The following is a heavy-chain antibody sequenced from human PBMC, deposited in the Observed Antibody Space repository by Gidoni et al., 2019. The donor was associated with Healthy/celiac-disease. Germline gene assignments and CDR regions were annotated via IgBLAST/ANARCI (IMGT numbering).Heavy chain of an antibody. Sequence: QSTGGRFTISRDNAKNSLYLQMNSLRDEDTAVYYCARAARNDLITMVRGASFDGMDVWGQGTTVTVSS. D-gene: IGHD3-10*01. V-gene: IGHV3-48*02. CDR3: ARAARNDLITMVRGASFDGMDV. J-gene: IGHJ6*02.